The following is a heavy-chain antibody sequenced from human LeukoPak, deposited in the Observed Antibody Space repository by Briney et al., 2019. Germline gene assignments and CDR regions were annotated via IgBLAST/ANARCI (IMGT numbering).Heavy chain of an antibody. Sequence: SVKVSCKASGFTFTSSAMQGVRQARGQRLEWIGWIVVGSGNTNYAQTFQERVTITRDMSTSTAYMELSSLRSEDTAVYYCAAGYCSGGSCYWFDPWGQGTLVTVST. V-gene: IGHV1-58*02. CDR3: AAGYCSGGSCYWFDP. D-gene: IGHD2-15*01. CDR1: GFTFTSSA. J-gene: IGHJ5*02. CDR2: IVVGSGNT.